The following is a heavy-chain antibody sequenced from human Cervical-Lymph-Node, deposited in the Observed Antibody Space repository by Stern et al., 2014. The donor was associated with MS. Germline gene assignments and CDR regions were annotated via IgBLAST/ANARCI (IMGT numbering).Heavy chain of an antibody. CDR3: ARTSSGIEGHEHFQH. CDR2: IIPIAGTA. J-gene: IGHJ1*01. Sequence: VQLVESGAEVKKPWSSVKVSCKASGSTFRFFNVNWMRKAPGQGLEWMGDIIPIAGTASFAQKFLDRVTITADESTNTAYMELSSLTSEDTALYYCARTSSGIEGHEHFQHWGQGTLVTVSS. V-gene: IGHV1-69*01. CDR1: GSTFRFFN. D-gene: IGHD1-26*01.